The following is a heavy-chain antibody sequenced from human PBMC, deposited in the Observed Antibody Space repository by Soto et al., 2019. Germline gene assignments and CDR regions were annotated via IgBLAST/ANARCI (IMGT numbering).Heavy chain of an antibody. V-gene: IGHV2-5*02. CDR3: AYRQEYRGSWDSGWFDP. Sequence: QITLKESGPTLVEPTQTLALTCAFSGFSLSTNGVGVGWIRQPPGKALEWLAFIYWDDDKRYSPSLKTRLTIIKDPSKNQVVLIMTNMDPVATATYYCAYRQEYRGSWDSGWFDPWGQGTLVTVSS. CDR2: IYWDDDK. J-gene: IGHJ5*02. CDR1: GFSLSTNGVG. D-gene: IGHD6-13*01.